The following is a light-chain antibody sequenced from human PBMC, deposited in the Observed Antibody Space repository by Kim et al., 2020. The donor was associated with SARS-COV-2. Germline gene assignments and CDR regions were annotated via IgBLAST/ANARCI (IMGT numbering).Light chain of an antibody. V-gene: IGKV3-11*01. CDR3: QQRSS. CDR1: QSVSNY. Sequence: AALYLSPGERATHSCRASQSVSNYLAWDQQRPGQAPRLLIYDASKRAIGIPARFSGSGSGTDFTLTISRLEPEDSAVYFCQQRSSFGQGTRLELK. J-gene: IGKJ5*01. CDR2: DAS.